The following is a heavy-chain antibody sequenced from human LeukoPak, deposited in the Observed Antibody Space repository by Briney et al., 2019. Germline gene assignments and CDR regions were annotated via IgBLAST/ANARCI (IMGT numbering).Heavy chain of an antibody. J-gene: IGHJ4*02. CDR1: GFTFSDYY. CDR2: ISSSGSTI. D-gene: IGHD3-22*01. Sequence: GGSLRLSCAASGFTFSDYYMSWLRQAPGKGLEWVSYISSSGSTIYYADSVKGRFTISRDNAKNSLYLQMNSLRAEDTAVYYCARDGAYYDSSGYYSKDYWGQGTLVTVSS. CDR3: ARDGAYYDSSGYYSKDY. V-gene: IGHV3-11*01.